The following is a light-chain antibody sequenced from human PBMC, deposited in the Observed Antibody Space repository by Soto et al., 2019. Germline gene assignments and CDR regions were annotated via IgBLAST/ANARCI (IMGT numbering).Light chain of an antibody. J-gene: IGLJ2*01. V-gene: IGLV1-44*01. CDR3: AAWDDSLNAVV. CDR1: NSNVGSNT. CDR2: HNN. Sequence: QSVLTQPPSASGTPGQRVTISCSGSNSNVGSNTVDWYQQLPGTAPKLLIYHNNQRPSGVPDRLSGSKSGTSASLAISGLQSEDEADYYWAAWDDSLNAVVFGGGTKVTVL.